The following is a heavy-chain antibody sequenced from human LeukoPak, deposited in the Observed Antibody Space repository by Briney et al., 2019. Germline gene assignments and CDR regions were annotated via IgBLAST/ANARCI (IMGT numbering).Heavy chain of an antibody. D-gene: IGHD3-22*01. CDR3: ARENPSGYYNRPIDY. CDR1: GASISSYY. V-gene: IGHV4-59*01. Sequence: SETLSLTCTVSGASISSYYWSWIRQPPGKGLEWIGDIYYSGSIKYNPSLKSRVTMSVDTSKNQFSLKLSSVTAADTAIYYCARENPSGYYNRPIDYWGQGTLATVSS. CDR2: IYYSGSI. J-gene: IGHJ4*02.